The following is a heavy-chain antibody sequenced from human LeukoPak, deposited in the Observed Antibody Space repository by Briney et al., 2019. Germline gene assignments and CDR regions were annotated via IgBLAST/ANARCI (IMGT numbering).Heavy chain of an antibody. D-gene: IGHD5-18*01. CDR3: ARDRSRADTTMISY. CDR2: ISSSGTTI. Sequence: GGSLRLSCAVSGLTFSNLKMNWVRQAPGKGLEWVSYISSSGTTIYYADSVEGRFTISRDNAKNSLYLQMNSLRAEDTAVYYCARDRSRADTTMISYWGQGTLVTVSS. CDR1: GLTFSNLK. J-gene: IGHJ4*02. V-gene: IGHV3-48*03.